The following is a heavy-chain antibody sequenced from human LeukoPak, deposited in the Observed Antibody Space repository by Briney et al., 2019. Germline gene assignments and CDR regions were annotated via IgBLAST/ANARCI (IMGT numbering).Heavy chain of an antibody. CDR3: ARGYGSGEDGDY. D-gene: IGHD3-10*01. CDR2: IKHDGSEK. Sequence: GGSLRLSCAASGFTFSSYSMSWVRQVPGKGLEWVANIKHDGSEKHSVDSVKGRFTISRDNAKNSLYLQMDSLRAEDTAVYYCARGYGSGEDGDYWGQGTLVTVSS. V-gene: IGHV3-7*05. CDR1: GFTFSSYS. J-gene: IGHJ4*02.